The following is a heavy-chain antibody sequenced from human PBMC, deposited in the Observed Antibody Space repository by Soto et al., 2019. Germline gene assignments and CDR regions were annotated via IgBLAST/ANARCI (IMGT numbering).Heavy chain of an antibody. D-gene: IGHD6-6*01. Sequence: ASVKVSCKASGYTFTGYYMHWVRQAPGQGLEWMGWINPNSGGTNYAQKFQGWVTMTRDTSISTAYMELSRLRSDDTAVYYCARDSAYSSSSALDAFDIWGQGTIVTVSS. CDR3: ARDSAYSSSSALDAFDI. CDR2: INPNSGGT. V-gene: IGHV1-2*04. J-gene: IGHJ3*02. CDR1: GYTFTGYY.